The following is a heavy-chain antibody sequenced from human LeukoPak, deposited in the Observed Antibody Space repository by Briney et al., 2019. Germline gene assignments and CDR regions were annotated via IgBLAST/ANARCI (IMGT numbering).Heavy chain of an antibody. V-gene: IGHV3-64*01. CDR1: GFTFSSYA. Sequence: GGSLRLSCAASGFTFSSYAVHWVRQAPGKGLEYVSAINNNGGSTYYANSVKGRFTISRDNSKNTVYLQMGSLRAEDMAVYYCAIDKVGAVAYWGQGTLVTVSS. J-gene: IGHJ4*02. CDR2: INNNGGST. CDR3: AIDKVGAVAY. D-gene: IGHD1-26*01.